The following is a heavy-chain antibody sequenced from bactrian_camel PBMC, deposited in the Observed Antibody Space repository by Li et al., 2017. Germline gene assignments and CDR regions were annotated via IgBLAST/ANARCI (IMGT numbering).Heavy chain of an antibody. CDR2: IGTGGVSR. CDR1: GYTASAYC. D-gene: IGHD6*01. CDR3: AAGRAVADWTRANEYDS. V-gene: IGHV3S1*01. J-gene: IGHJ4*01. Sequence: SLRLSCEAPGYTASAYCLAWFRQRLGQAREGVAGIGTGGVSRVADSVKGRFTISRDSAKNTLYLQMNSLKPEDTAMYYCAAGRAVADWTRANEYDSWGQGTQVTVS.